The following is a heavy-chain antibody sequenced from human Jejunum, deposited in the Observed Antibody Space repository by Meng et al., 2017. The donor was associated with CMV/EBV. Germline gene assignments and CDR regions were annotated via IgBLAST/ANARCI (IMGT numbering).Heavy chain of an antibody. D-gene: IGHD3-10*01. V-gene: IGHV3-7*01. Sequence: SLFTFSNYWMNWVRQAPGKGLEWVANINPDGSGKYYVDSVKGRFSISRDNAKNSLYLQMNSLRAEDMAVYYCARGLSVEGVIGSWCDPWGQGTLVTVSS. J-gene: IGHJ5*02. CDR1: LFTFSNYW. CDR3: ARGLSVEGVIGSWCDP. CDR2: INPDGSGK.